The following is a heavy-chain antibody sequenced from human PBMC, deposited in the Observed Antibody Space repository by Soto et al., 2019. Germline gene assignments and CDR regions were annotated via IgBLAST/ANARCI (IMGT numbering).Heavy chain of an antibody. J-gene: IGHJ4*02. D-gene: IGHD1-26*01. CDR3: ARAVPYSVGARLDY. Sequence: QVQLLQSGAEVKKPGASVNVSCKVSGYSFSNYGITWVRQAPGQGLEWMGWISVYDGKTAYAQKVQDRVTVTIDTATSTAYMELRSLRSDDTAVYHCARAVPYSVGARLDYWGQGTLVTVSS. CDR1: GYSFSNYG. V-gene: IGHV1-18*01. CDR2: ISVYDGKT.